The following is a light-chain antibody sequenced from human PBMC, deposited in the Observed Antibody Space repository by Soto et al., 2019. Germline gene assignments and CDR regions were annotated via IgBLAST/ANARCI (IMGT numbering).Light chain of an antibody. CDR2: AGS. CDR1: QTIGRY. CDR3: QQSFITPHT. J-gene: IGKJ2*01. Sequence: DIQMTQSPSSLSASGGDRVTITCRASQTIGRYLNWYQQQPGKAPKLLIYAGSNLQSGVPSRFSGTGSGTDFTLTISSRQPEDFATYYCQQSFITPHTFGQGTRVEIK. V-gene: IGKV1-39*01.